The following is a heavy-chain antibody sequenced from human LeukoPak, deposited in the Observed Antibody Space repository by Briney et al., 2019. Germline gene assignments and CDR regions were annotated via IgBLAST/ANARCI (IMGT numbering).Heavy chain of an antibody. CDR2: IKQDGSEK. Sequence: GGPLRLSCAASGFPFSTLAMIGVRQAPGRGRGGGANIKQDGSEKYYVDSVKGRFTISRDNAKNSLYLQMNSLRAEDTAVYYCARRAGSSGWYYFDYWGQGTLVTVSS. J-gene: IGHJ4*02. D-gene: IGHD6-19*01. CDR3: ARRAGSSGWYYFDY. CDR1: GFPFSTLA. V-gene: IGHV3-7*01.